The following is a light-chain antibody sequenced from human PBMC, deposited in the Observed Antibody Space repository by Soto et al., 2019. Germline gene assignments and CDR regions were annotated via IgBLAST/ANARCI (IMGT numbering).Light chain of an antibody. J-gene: IGKJ1*01. V-gene: IGKV3-20*01. CDR2: GAS. CDR1: QSVSNNY. CDR3: QQYGSSGT. Sequence: EIVLTQSPGTLSLSPGERALLSCRASQSVSNNYLAWYQQKPGQAPRLLIYGASNRDTGIPDRFSGSGSGTYFTLTISRLEPEDFAVYYCQQYGSSGTFGQGTKVDI.